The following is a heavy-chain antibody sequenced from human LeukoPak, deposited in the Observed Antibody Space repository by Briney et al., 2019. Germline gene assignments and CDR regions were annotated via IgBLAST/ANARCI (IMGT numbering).Heavy chain of an antibody. Sequence: GGSLRLSCAASGFTFSSYAMSWVRQAPGKGLEWVSAISGSGGSTYYADSVKGRFTISRDNSKNTLYLQMNSLQSEDTAVYYCTRGPHYHDTTGFYYGFFMWGQGTLVTVSS. V-gene: IGHV3-23*01. CDR3: TRGPHYHDTTGFYYGFFM. CDR2: ISGSGGST. J-gene: IGHJ4*02. D-gene: IGHD3-22*01. CDR1: GFTFSSYA.